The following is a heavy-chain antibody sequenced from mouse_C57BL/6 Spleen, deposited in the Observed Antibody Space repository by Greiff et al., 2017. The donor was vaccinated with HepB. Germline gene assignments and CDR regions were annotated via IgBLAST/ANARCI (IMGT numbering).Heavy chain of an antibody. Sequence: QVQLQQPGAELVKPGASVKMSCKASGYTFTSYWITWVKQRPGQGLEWIGDIYPGSGSTNYNEKFKSKATLTVDTSSSTAYMQLSSLTSEDSAVYYCARMRDYYGSSLYYFDYWGQGTTLTVSS. D-gene: IGHD1-1*01. J-gene: IGHJ2*01. CDR1: GYTFTSYW. CDR3: ARMRDYYGSSLYYFDY. V-gene: IGHV1-55*01. CDR2: IYPGSGST.